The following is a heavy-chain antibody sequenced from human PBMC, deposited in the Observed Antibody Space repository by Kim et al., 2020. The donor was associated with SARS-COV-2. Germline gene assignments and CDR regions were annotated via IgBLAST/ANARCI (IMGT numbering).Heavy chain of an antibody. D-gene: IGHD3-22*01. Sequence: SQKFQGRVTITRDTSASTAYMELSSLRSEDTAVYYCATQGYYDTSGYFDYWGQGTLVTVSS. CDR3: ATQGYYDTSGYFDY. V-gene: IGHV1-3*01. J-gene: IGHJ4*02.